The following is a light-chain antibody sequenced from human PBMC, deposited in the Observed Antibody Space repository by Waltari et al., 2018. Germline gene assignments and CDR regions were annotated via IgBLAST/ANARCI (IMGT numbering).Light chain of an antibody. V-gene: IGKV2-28*01. CDR2: LGS. CDR1: QSLLYSNEKNY. Sequence: IVMTQSPLSLPVTPGEPASIPCRSSQSLLYSNEKNYLECYLQRPGQSPQLLFYLGSSRAPGVPDRFSGSGSGTDFTLKISRVEADDVWVYYCMQVLQTPRTFGQGTKLDIK. CDR3: MQVLQTPRT. J-gene: IGKJ2*01.